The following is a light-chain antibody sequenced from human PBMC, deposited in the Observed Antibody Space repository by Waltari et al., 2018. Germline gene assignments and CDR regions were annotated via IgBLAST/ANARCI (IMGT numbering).Light chain of an antibody. V-gene: IGLV4-69*01. Sequence: QLVVTQSPSASASLGASVKLTCTLSSGHSNYAIAWHRQQPEKGPRELMKVKSDGSHTKGDGIPDRFSGSSSGAERYLPISSLQSEDEADYYCQTWASGIVVFGGGTKLTVL. J-gene: IGLJ2*01. CDR2: VKSDGSH. CDR1: SGHSNYA. CDR3: QTWASGIVV.